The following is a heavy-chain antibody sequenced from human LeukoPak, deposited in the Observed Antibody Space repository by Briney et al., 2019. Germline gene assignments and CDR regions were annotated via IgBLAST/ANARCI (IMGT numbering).Heavy chain of an antibody. CDR1: GFTVSNNY. CDR2: IYDSGTT. D-gene: IGHD6-19*01. Sequence: PGGSLRLSCAASGFTVSNNYMSWVRQAPGKGLEWVSVIYDSGTTYYADSVKGRFLIFRDTSKNTVDLQMNSLRVEDTAVYYCAGRRSSGWYAYWGQGTLVTVSS. V-gene: IGHV3-53*01. CDR3: AGRRSSGWYAY. J-gene: IGHJ4*02.